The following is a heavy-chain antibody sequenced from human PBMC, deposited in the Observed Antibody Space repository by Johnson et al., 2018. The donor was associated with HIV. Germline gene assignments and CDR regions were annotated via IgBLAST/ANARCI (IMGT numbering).Heavy chain of an antibody. J-gene: IGHJ3*02. Sequence: QVQLVESGGGVVQPGRSLRLSCAASGFTFTSYTMHWVRQAPGKWLEWVALISYDGSNKYYADSVKGRFTISRDNSKNTLYLQMNSLRAEDTAVYYCAKDRTGFDAFDIWGQGTLVTVSS. CDR3: AKDRTGFDAFDI. CDR2: ISYDGSNK. V-gene: IGHV3-30-3*01. D-gene: IGHD1-1*01. CDR1: GFTFTSYT.